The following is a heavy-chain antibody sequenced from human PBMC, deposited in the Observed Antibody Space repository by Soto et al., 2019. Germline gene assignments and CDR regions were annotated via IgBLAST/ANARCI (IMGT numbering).Heavy chain of an antibody. D-gene: IGHD6-13*01. CDR2: IWYDGSNK. CDR3: ARDHSIAAAGTSDYYFDY. CDR1: GFTCSSYG. J-gene: IGHJ4*02. V-gene: IGHV3-33*01. Sequence: VGSLRLSCAASGFTCSSYGMRWVRQATGKGLEWVAVIWYDGSNKYYADSVKGRFTISRDNSKNTLYLQMNSLRAEDTAVYYCARDHSIAAAGTSDYYFDYWGQGTLVTVSS.